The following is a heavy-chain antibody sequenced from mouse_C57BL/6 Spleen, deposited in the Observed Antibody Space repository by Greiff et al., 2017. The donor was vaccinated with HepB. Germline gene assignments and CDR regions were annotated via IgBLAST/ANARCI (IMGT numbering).Heavy chain of an antibody. Sequence: VQLQQSGPELVKPGASVKLSCKASGYTFTSYDINWVKQRPGQGPEWIGWIYPRDGSTKYNEKFKGKATLTVDTSSSTAYMELHSLTSEDSAVYFCARSSIYYDYDWFAYWGQGTLVTVSA. CDR3: ARSSIYYDYDWFAY. J-gene: IGHJ3*01. CDR2: IYPRDGST. D-gene: IGHD2-4*01. V-gene: IGHV1-85*01. CDR1: GYTFTSYD.